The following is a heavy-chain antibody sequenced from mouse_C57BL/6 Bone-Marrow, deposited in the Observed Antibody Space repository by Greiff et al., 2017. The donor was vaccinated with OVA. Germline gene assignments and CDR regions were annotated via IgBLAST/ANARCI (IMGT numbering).Heavy chain of an antibody. Sequence: EVKLMESGGGLVQPGGSLKLSCAASGFTFSDYGMAWVRQAPRKGPEWVAFISNLAYSIYYADTVTGRFTISRENAKNTLYLEMSSLRSEDTAMYYCARRMVTTVFHYAMDYWGQGTSVTVSS. CDR3: ARRMVTTVFHYAMDY. D-gene: IGHD2-3*01. CDR2: ISNLAYSI. CDR1: GFTFSDYG. J-gene: IGHJ4*01. V-gene: IGHV5-15*04.